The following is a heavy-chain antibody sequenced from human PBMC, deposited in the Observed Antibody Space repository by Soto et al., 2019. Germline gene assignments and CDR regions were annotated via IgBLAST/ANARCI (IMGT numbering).Heavy chain of an antibody. Sequence: PGGSLRLSCAASGFTFSDYYMSWIRQAPGKGLEWVSYISSSGSITYYADSVKGRFTISRDNAKNLLYLQLNSLRAEDTAVYYCARDLGYYDSSGYFAYWGQGTLVTVSS. V-gene: IGHV3-11*01. CDR1: GFTFSDYY. CDR3: ARDLGYYDSSGYFAY. CDR2: ISSSGSIT. J-gene: IGHJ4*02. D-gene: IGHD3-22*01.